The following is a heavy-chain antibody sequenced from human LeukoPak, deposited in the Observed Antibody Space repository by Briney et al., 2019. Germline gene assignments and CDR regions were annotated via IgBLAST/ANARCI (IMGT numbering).Heavy chain of an antibody. J-gene: IGHJ3*02. V-gene: IGHV3-21*01. D-gene: IGHD6-19*01. CDR2: ISSSSSYI. CDR1: GFTFSSYS. Sequence: GGSLRLSCAASGFTFSSYSMNWVRQASGKGLEWVSSISSSSSYIYYADSVKGRFTISRDNAKNSLYLQMNSLRAEDTAVYYCARTLAVAALDAFDIWGQGTMVTVSS. CDR3: ARTLAVAALDAFDI.